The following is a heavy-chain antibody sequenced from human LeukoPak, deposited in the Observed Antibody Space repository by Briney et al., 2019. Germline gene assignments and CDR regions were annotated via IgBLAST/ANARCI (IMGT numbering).Heavy chain of an antibody. Sequence: SETLSLTCAVYGGSFTGYHWSWIRQSPGKGLQWIAEVNHRGDTNYNPSVKGRVTISVDTSKNQFSLKVTSLTAADTAVYYCARGPTISETGYFDYWGQGTLVTVSS. J-gene: IGHJ4*03. D-gene: IGHD1-1*01. CDR3: ARGPTISETGYFDY. CDR1: GGSFTGYH. CDR2: VNHRGDT. V-gene: IGHV4-34*01.